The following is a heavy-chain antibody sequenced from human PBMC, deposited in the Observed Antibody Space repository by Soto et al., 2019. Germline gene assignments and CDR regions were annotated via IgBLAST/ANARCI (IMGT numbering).Heavy chain of an antibody. J-gene: IGHJ6*02. V-gene: IGHV4-34*01. CDR3: ARQDYDILTGGTIGMAV. Sequence: PSETLSLTCAVYGGSFSGYYWSWIRQPPGKGLEWIGEINHSGSTNYNPSLKSRVTISVDTSKNQFSLKLSSVTAADTAVYYCARQDYDILTGGTIGMAVWGQGTTVTVSS. CDR1: GGSFSGYY. CDR2: INHSGST. D-gene: IGHD3-9*01.